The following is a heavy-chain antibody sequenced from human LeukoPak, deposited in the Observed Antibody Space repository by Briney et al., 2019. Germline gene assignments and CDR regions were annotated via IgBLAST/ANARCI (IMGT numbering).Heavy chain of an antibody. J-gene: IGHJ4*02. Sequence: SETLSLTCAVYGGSFSGYYWSWIRQPPGKGLEWIWEINHSGSTNYNPSLKSRVTISVDTSKNQFSLKLSSVTAADTAVYYCARVDYYGSGSYDYWGQGTLVTVSS. D-gene: IGHD3-10*01. V-gene: IGHV4-34*01. CDR3: ARVDYYGSGSYDY. CDR2: INHSGST. CDR1: GGSFSGYY.